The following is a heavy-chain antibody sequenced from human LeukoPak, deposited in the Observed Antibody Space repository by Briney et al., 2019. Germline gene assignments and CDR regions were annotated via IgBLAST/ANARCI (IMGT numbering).Heavy chain of an antibody. CDR2: INPNNGGT. V-gene: IGHV1-2*06. Sequence: ASVKVSCKASGYTFTNYYIHWVRRAPGQGLEWMGRINPNNGGTNYAQKFQGSVTMARDTSISTAYMELSGLTSDDTAIYYCAITVVENAFDIWGQGTMVIVSS. J-gene: IGHJ3*02. CDR1: GYTFTNYY. D-gene: IGHD4-23*01. CDR3: AITVVENAFDI.